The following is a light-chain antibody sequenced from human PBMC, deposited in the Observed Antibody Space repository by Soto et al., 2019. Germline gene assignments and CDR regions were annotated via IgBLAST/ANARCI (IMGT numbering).Light chain of an antibody. CDR3: SSYTGSSTLV. V-gene: IGLV2-14*01. J-gene: IGLJ2*01. CDR2: EVS. CDR1: SSDVGGYNY. Sequence: QSALTQPASVSGSPGQSITISCTGTSSDVGGYNYVSWYQQHPGKAPKLMIYEVSNRPSGVSNRCSGSKSGNTASLTISGLQGEDEAHYYCSSYTGSSTLVFGGGTKLNAL.